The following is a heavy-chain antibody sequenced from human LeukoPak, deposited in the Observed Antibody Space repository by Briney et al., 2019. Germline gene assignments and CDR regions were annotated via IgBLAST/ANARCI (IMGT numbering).Heavy chain of an antibody. V-gene: IGHV3-7*03. CDR1: GFTFSSYW. J-gene: IGHJ4*02. D-gene: IGHD3-22*01. CDR3: ARVGSYYYDSSGYEY. Sequence: PGGSLRLSCAASGFTFSSYWMSWVRQAPGKGLEWVANLNQDGSERYYVDSVKGRFTISRDNAKNSLYLQMNSLRAEDTAVYYCARVGSYYYDSSGYEYWGQGTLVTVSS. CDR2: LNQDGSER.